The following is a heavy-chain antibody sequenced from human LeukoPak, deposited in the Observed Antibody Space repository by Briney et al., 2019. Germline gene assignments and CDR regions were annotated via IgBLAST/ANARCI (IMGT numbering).Heavy chain of an antibody. CDR3: ARDLSSGWYGNWFDP. CDR2: IYYSGST. V-gene: IGHV4-30-4*01. Sequence: YIYYSGSTYYNPSLKSRVTISVDTSKNQFSLKLSSVTAADTAVYYCARDLSSGWYGNWFDPWGQGTLVTVSS. J-gene: IGHJ5*02. D-gene: IGHD6-19*01.